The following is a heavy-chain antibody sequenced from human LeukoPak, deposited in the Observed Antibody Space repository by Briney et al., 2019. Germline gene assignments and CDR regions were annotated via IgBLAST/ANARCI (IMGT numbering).Heavy chain of an antibody. CDR2: ISDSGTT. Sequence: SETLSLTCTVSGDSISSNSYYWGWIRQPPGKGLEWIGSISDSGTTFYNPSLKSRVTISVDTSKNQFSLRLSSVTAADTAVYYCARAGFGLAPLRGTPFDYWGQGTLVTVSS. V-gene: IGHV4-39*01. J-gene: IGHJ4*02. CDR1: GDSISSNSYY. CDR3: ARAGFGLAPLRGTPFDY. D-gene: IGHD3-10*01.